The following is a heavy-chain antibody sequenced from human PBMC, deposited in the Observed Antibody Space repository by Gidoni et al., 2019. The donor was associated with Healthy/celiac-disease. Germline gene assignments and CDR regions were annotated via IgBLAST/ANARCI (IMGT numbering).Heavy chain of an antibody. J-gene: IGHJ2*01. V-gene: IGHV3-11*05. CDR1: GFTFSDYY. Sequence: QVQLVESGGGLVKPGGSLRLSCAASGFTFSDYYMSCIRQAPGKGLRWVSYISSSSSYTNYADSVKGRFTISRDNAKNSLYLQMNSLRAEDTAVYYCARVVAGWYFDLWGRGTLVTVSS. CDR3: ARVVAGWYFDL. CDR2: ISSSSSYT.